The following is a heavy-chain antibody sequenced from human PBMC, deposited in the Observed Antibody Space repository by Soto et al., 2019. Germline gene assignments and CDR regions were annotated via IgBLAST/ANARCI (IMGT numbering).Heavy chain of an antibody. CDR1: GGTISISNW. Sequence: SETLSLTCAVSGGTISISNWWICVRQPPGKGLEWIGEIYHSGSTNYNPSLKSRVTISVDKSKNQFSLKLSSVTAADRAVYYCARDGDEQYSYGYWGQGKMVPVSS. J-gene: IGHJ4*02. CDR3: ARDGDEQYSYGY. CDR2: IYHSGST. V-gene: IGHV4-4*02. D-gene: IGHD7-27*01.